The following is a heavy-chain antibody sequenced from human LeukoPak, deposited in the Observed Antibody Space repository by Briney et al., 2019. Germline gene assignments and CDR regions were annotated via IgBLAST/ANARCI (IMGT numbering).Heavy chain of an antibody. CDR2: VYYSGST. D-gene: IGHD3-9*01. Sequence: SETLSLTCTVSGASISSYYWSWIRQPPGKGLEWIGYVYYSGSTKYNPSLNSRVTISLDTPKNQFSLKLSPVTAADTAMYFCARYDIVTGSYDAFDIWGRGAMVTVSS. J-gene: IGHJ3*02. CDR3: ARYDIVTGSYDAFDI. V-gene: IGHV4-59*08. CDR1: GASISSYY.